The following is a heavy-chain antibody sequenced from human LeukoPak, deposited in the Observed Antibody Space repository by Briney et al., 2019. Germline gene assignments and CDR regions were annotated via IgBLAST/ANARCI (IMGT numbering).Heavy chain of an antibody. D-gene: IGHD5-12*01. V-gene: IGHV3-30-3*01. CDR1: GFTFRSYA. CDR2: ISYDGSNK. J-gene: IGHJ6*02. Sequence: GGSLRLSCAASGFTFRSYAMYWVRQAPGKGLEWVAVISYDGSNKYYADSVKGRFTISRDNSKNTLYLQMNSLRAEDTAVYYCARDSFLGGVATTPWSMDVWGQGTTVTVSS. CDR3: ARDSFLGGVATTPWSMDV.